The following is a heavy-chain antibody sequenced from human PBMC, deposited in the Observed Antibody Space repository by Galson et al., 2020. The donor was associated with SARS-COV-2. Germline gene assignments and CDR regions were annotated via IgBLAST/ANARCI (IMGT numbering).Heavy chain of an antibody. CDR3: ATDPYCTGGSCYSP. D-gene: IGHD2-15*01. CDR2: FEPDDGET. J-gene: IGHJ5*02. CDR1: GYSLTELP. V-gene: IGHV1-24*01. Sequence: ASVKVSCKVSGYSLTELPMHWVRQAPGQGLDWMGGFEPDDGETIYAQKFQDRVTMTEDTSPDTAYMELSSLRSEDTAMYYCATDPYCTGGSCYSPSGQGTLVTVSS.